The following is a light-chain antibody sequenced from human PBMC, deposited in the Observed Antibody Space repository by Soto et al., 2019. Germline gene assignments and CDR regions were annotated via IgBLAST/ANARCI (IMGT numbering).Light chain of an antibody. V-gene: IGKV3-15*01. CDR2: DAS. CDR3: QECRNLPLT. J-gene: IGKJ4*01. Sequence: EIVMTQSPATLPASPGEGATLSCKAGQNVYNNLAWYQQRPGQPPRLLIYDASGRATGISVKFSGSGYGTESTLSISSLQSEDVEVYFCQECRNLPLTFGGGTKVEIK. CDR1: QNVYNN.